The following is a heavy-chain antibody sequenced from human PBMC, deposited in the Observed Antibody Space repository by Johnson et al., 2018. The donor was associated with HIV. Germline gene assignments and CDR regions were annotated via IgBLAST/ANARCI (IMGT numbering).Heavy chain of an antibody. CDR1: GFNFDDYG. CDR3: TTAGGRDTIFGVANDAFDI. J-gene: IGHJ3*02. V-gene: IGHV3-20*04. CDR2: INWNGDST. Sequence: VQLVESGGGVVRRGGSLRLSCAASGFNFDDYGMSWVRQVPGKGLEWVSGINWNGDSTGYADSVKGRFTISRDNSKNTLYLQMNSLKTEDTAVYYCTTAGGRDTIFGVANDAFDIWGQGTMVTVSS. D-gene: IGHD3-3*01.